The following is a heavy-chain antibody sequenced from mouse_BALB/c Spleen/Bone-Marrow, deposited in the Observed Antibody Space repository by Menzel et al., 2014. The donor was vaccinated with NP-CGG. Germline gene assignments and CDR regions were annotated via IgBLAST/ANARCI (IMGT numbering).Heavy chain of an antibody. CDR1: GYTFTSYW. CDR2: IYPGDGDT. CDR3: ARWDDYDAWFAY. V-gene: IGHV1-87*01. Sequence: VQLQQSGAGLARPGASVKLSCKASGYTFTSYWMQWVKQRPGQGLEWIGAIYPGDGDTRYTQKFKGKATLTADKSSSTAYMQLSSLASEDSAVYYCARWDDYDAWFAYWGQGTLVTVSA. J-gene: IGHJ3*01. D-gene: IGHD2-4*01.